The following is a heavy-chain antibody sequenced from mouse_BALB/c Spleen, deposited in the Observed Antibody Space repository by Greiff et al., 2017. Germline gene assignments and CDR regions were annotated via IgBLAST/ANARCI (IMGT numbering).Heavy chain of an antibody. CDR2: ISSGGSYT. J-gene: IGHJ1*01. D-gene: IGHD4-1*02. V-gene: IGHV5-9-4*01. CDR1: GFTFSSYA. Sequence: EVMLVESGGGLVKPGGSLKLSCAASGFTFSSYAMSWVRQSPEKRLEWVAEISSGGSYTYYPDTVTGRFTISRDNAKNTLYLEMSSLRSEDTAMYYCAREQLGRYFDVWGAGTTVTVSS. CDR3: AREQLGRYFDV.